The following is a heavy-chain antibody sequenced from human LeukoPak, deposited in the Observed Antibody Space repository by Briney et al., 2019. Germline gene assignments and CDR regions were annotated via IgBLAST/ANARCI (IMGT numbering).Heavy chain of an antibody. CDR1: GFTISSSY. D-gene: IGHD4/OR15-4a*01. CDR3: ARGARGAYFDY. V-gene: IGHV3-66*01. CDR2: IYGPDTI. Sequence: GSLRLSCAPSGFTISSSYMSWVRPVPGKGLEWVSCIYGPDTIYYADFVKDRSTISRDSNRSILYLQMNSLGADDTAVYYCARGARGAYFDYWGQGTLVTVSS. J-gene: IGHJ4*02.